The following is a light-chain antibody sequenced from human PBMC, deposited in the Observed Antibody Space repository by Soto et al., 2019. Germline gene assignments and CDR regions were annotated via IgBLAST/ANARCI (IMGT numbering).Light chain of an antibody. CDR3: QQYYKWPLT. CDR2: GAS. CDR1: QSVSSN. J-gene: IGKJ4*01. Sequence: EIVMTQSPATLSVSPGEGATPSCRASQSVSSNLAWYQQKPGQAPRLLIYGASTRATGIPVRFSGSGSGTEFTLTISSLQSEDFAVYSCQQYYKWPLTFGGGTKVDIK. V-gene: IGKV3-15*01.